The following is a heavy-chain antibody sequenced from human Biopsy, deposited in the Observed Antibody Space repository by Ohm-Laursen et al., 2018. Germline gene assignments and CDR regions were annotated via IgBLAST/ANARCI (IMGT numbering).Heavy chain of an antibody. D-gene: IGHD4-17*01. CDR2: IDVLDYNT. CDR1: GFTFNTYG. V-gene: IGHV3-23*01. Sequence: GSPRLSCAASGFTFNTYGMHWVRQAPGKGLEWVSHIDVLDYNTYYVDSVRGRFTISRDNSKEMVYLQINSLRADDTAVYYCALAAAQTVTHFDYWGQGTLVTVSS. J-gene: IGHJ4*02. CDR3: ALAAAQTVTHFDY.